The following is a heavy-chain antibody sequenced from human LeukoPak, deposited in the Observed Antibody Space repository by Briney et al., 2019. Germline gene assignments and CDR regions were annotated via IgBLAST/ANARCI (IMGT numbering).Heavy chain of an antibody. J-gene: IGHJ4*02. CDR3: AKVPYSSSWYQVSY. CDR2: IRCDGSNK. CDR1: GFTFSSYG. V-gene: IGHV3-30*02. D-gene: IGHD6-13*01. Sequence: PGGSLRLSCAASGFTFSSYGMHWVRQAPGKGLEWVAFIRCDGSNKYYADSVKGRFTISRDNSKNTLYLQMNSLRAEDTAVYYCAKVPYSSSWYQVSYWGQGTLVTVSS.